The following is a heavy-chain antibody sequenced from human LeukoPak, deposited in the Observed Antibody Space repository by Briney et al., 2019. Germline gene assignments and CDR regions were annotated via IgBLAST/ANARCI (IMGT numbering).Heavy chain of an antibody. J-gene: IGHJ4*02. CDR2: ISSGSNTI. CDR1: GFTFSTYS. V-gene: IGHV3-48*01. Sequence: PGGSLRLSCAASGFTFSTYSMNGVRQAPGKGLEWVSYISSGSNTICYADSVKGRFTISRDNAKNSLYLQMNSLRAEDTAVYYCATPFDYWGQGTLVTVSS. CDR3: ATPFDY.